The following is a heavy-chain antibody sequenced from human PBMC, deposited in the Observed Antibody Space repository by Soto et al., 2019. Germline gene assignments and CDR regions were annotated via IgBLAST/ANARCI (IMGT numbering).Heavy chain of an antibody. J-gene: IGHJ6*02. D-gene: IGHD2-8*02. CDR2: IIPIFGTA. CDR1: GGTFSSYA. Sequence: SVKVSCKASGGTFSSYAISWVRQAPGQRLEWMGGIIPIFGTANYAQKFQGRVTITADESTSTAYMELSSLRSEDTAVYYCASSVTDYYGMDVWGQGPTVTVSS. CDR3: ASSVTDYYGMDV. V-gene: IGHV1-69*13.